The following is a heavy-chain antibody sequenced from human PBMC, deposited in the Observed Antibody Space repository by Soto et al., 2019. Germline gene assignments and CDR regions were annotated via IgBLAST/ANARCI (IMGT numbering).Heavy chain of an antibody. CDR3: ARRERYYGSPGWFDP. CDR1: GGSINDFAYY. V-gene: IGHV4-39*01. Sequence: SETLSLTCTVSGGSINDFAYYWGWIRQPPGKGLEWIGTVYHNENTYYNPSLKSRVTISVDTAKNQFSLNLRSVTAADAAIYFCARRERYYGSPGWFDPWGQGALVTVSS. D-gene: IGHD3-16*01. CDR2: VYHNENT. J-gene: IGHJ5*02.